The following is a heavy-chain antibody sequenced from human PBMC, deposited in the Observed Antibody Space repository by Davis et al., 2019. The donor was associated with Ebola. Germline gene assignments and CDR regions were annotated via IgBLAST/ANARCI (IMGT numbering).Heavy chain of an antibody. CDR2: IIPIFGTT. D-gene: IGHD4-11*01. Sequence: SVKVSCKASGGTFSSYGISWVRQAPGQGLEWMGGIIPIFGTTNYAQKFQGRVTIIADKSTSTAYMELSSLRSEDTAVYYCARAYRRYGMDVWGQGTTVTVSS. CDR3: ARAYRRYGMDV. CDR1: GGTFSSYG. J-gene: IGHJ6*02. V-gene: IGHV1-69*06.